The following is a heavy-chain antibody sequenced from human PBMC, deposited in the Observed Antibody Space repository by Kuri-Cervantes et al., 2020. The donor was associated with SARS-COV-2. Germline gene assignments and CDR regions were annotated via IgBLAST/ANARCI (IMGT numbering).Heavy chain of an antibody. CDR2: ISYDGSNK. V-gene: IGHV3-30*19. D-gene: IGHD5-12*01. J-gene: IGHJ5*02. Sequence: GGSLRLSCAASGFTFSSCGMHWVRQAPGKGLEWVAVISYDGSNKYYADSVEGRFTISRDNSKNTLYLQMNSLRAEDTAVYYCARDASMGGFAPWGQGTLVTVSS. CDR3: ARDASMGGFAP. CDR1: GFTFSSCG.